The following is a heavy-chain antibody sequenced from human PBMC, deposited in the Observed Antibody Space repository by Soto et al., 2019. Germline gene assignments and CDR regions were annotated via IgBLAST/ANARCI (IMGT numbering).Heavy chain of an antibody. Sequence: QVHLVQSETEVKEPGASVTVSCKTSHATFTGYTINWVRQAPGQGLEWLGWISSLSGNTYYARDFQGRLTMSSNTSATTAYMKLRSLRSDDTAVYFCARGTVTSGRWFVPWCQGTLFTVSS. D-gene: IGHD4-17*01. J-gene: IGHJ5*02. CDR2: ISSLSGNT. V-gene: IGHV1-18*04. CDR3: ARGTVTSGRWFVP. CDR1: HATFTGYT.